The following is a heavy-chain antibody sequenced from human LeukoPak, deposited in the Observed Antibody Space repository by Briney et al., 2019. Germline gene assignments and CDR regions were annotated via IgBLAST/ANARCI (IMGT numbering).Heavy chain of an antibody. CDR2: IIPIFGTT. CDR3: ARDAKVLWFGESSDY. CDR1: GYTFTSYY. D-gene: IGHD3-10*01. J-gene: IGHJ4*02. Sequence: ASVKVSCKASGYTFTSYYMHWVRQAPGQGLEWMGGIIPIFGTTNYARKFRGRVTLTADKSTRTAYMELSSLRSEDTAVYYCARDAKVLWFGESSDYWGQGTLVTVSS. V-gene: IGHV1-69*06.